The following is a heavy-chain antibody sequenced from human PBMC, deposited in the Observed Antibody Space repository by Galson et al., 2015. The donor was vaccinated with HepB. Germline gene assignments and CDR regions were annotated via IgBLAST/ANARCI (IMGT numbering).Heavy chain of an antibody. V-gene: IGHV4-4*07. D-gene: IGHD3-22*01. CDR1: SVSIRSHY. CDR2: IFTSGAS. J-gene: IGHJ3*02. Sequence: SETLSLTCTVSSVSIRSHYWTWIRQPAGKGLEWIGRIFTSGASNYNPSLKSRLSMSVDTSKDQFSLKLTSVTAADTAVYYCARESLITGDTLDIWGRGTLVTVSS. CDR3: ARESLITGDTLDI.